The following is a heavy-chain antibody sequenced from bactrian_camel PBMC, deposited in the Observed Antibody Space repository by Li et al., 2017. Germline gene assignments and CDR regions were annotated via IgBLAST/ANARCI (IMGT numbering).Heavy chain of an antibody. Sequence: QLVESGGGVVQPGGSQRLSCAASGITFNYNVMTWVRQVPGKGLEWVASILGHDNSTHYTDSMKGRFTIFRDNLKNMLYLSMNSLKPEDTAKYYCVADYGRGAWSEYAYWGQGTQVTVS. V-gene: IGHV3S40*01. D-gene: IGHD3*01. CDR2: ILGHDNST. CDR3: VADYGRGAWSEYAY. CDR1: GITFNYNV. J-gene: IGHJ4*01.